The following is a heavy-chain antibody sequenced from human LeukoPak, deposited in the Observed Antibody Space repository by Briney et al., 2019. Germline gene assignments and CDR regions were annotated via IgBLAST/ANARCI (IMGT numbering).Heavy chain of an antibody. CDR1: GFTFSSYA. Sequence: GRSLRLSCAASGFTFSSYAMHWVRQAPGKGLEWVAVISYDGSNKYYADSVKGRFTISRDNSKNTLYLQMNSLRAEDTAVYYCAKELGNTIYYYYGMDVWGQGTTVTVSS. CDR3: AKELGNTIYYYYGMDV. J-gene: IGHJ6*02. D-gene: IGHD2-2*01. CDR2: ISYDGSNK. V-gene: IGHV3-30*04.